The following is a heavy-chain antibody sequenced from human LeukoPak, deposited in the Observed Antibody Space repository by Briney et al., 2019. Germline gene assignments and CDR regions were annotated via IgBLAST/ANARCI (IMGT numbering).Heavy chain of an antibody. CDR2: FSNSGSTI. D-gene: IGHD2-15*01. V-gene: IGHV3-48*03. Sequence: GGSLRLSCAASGFTLSSYEMNWVRQAPGKGLEWVSYFSNSGSTIYYADSVKGRFTISRDNAKNSLYLQMNSLRAEDTAVYYCARGAGGSCWGQGTLVTVSS. CDR1: GFTLSSYE. J-gene: IGHJ4*02. CDR3: ARGAGGSC.